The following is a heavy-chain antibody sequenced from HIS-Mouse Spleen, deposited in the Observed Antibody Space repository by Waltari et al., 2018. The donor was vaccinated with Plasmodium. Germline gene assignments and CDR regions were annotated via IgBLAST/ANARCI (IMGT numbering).Heavy chain of an antibody. CDR2: INHSGSP. D-gene: IGHD4-17*01. Sequence: QVQLQQWGAGPLKPSETLSLTCAVYGGSFSGYYWSWIRQPPGKGLEWIGEINHSGSPNYNPSLKSRVTISVDTSKNQFSLKLSSVTAADTAVYYCARTGDYGGNSWGQGTLVTVSS. J-gene: IGHJ4*02. V-gene: IGHV4-34*01. CDR3: ARTGDYGGNS. CDR1: GGSFSGYY.